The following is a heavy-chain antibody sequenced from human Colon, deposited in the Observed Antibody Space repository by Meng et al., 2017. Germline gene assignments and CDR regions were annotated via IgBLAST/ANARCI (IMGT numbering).Heavy chain of an antibody. D-gene: IGHD6-19*01. V-gene: IGHV1-18*01. CDR1: GYTFTHHG. J-gene: IGHJ4*02. Sequence: QGLRVQLGAELKKPGASVKVSCKASGYTFTHHGISWIRQAPGQGLEWMGWISCYNGDTNYAQKLQGRVTMTTDTSTNTAYMDLRGLRSDDTAVYYCARDPSNTSGRYAYYDYWGQGTLVTVSS. CDR3: ARDPSNTSGRYAYYDY. CDR2: ISCYNGDT.